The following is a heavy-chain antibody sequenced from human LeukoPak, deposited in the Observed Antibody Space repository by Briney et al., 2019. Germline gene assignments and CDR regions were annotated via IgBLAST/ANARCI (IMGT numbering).Heavy chain of an antibody. J-gene: IGHJ6*03. CDR3: ARAPVATLNYYYYYMDV. CDR2: ISSNGGST. Sequence: GGSLRLSCAASEFTFSSYAMYWVRQAPGKGLEYVSGISSNGGSTNYANSVKGRFTISRDKSKNTLYLQMGSLRAEDMAVYYCARAPVATLNYYYYYMDVWGKGTTVTVSS. D-gene: IGHD5-12*01. V-gene: IGHV3-64*01. CDR1: EFTFSSYA.